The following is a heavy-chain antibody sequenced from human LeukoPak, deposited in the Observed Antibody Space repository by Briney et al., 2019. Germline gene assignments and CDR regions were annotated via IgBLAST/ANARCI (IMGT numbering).Heavy chain of an antibody. Sequence: ASVKVSCKAFGYTFTGYHMHWVRQAPGQGLEWMGWINPNSGDTNYAQKFQGRVTMTRDTTISTAYMELSRLRSDDTAVFYCATLMAHLDYWGQGTLVTASS. D-gene: IGHD2-8*01. CDR2: INPNSGDT. CDR3: ATLMAHLDY. J-gene: IGHJ4*02. CDR1: GYTFTGYH. V-gene: IGHV1-2*02.